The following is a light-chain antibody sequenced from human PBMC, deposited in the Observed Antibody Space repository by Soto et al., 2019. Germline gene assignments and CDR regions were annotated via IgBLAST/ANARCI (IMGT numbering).Light chain of an antibody. CDR1: QAISNY. Sequence: DIQLTQSPSSLSASVGDRATITCRASQAISNYLAWFQKKPGKVPKLLIYAASTLQAGVPSRFSGSGSGTDFTLTISSLQPEDVATYYCQRCNSAPLTFGGGTKVEIK. J-gene: IGKJ4*01. CDR2: AAS. CDR3: QRCNSAPLT. V-gene: IGKV1-27*01.